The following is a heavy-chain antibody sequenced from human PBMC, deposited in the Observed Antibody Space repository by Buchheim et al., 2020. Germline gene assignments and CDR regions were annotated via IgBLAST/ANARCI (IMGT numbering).Heavy chain of an antibody. CDR1: GFTFSSYG. CDR3: ILLWFGDPSGGVDY. V-gene: IGHV3-30*03. J-gene: IGHJ4*02. D-gene: IGHD3-10*01. CDR2: ISYDGSNK. Sequence: QVQLVESGGGVVQPGRSLRLSCAASGFTFSSYGMHWVRQAPGKGLEWVAVISYDGSNKYYADSVKGRFTISRDNSKNTLYLQMNSLRAEDTAVYYCILLWFGDPSGGVDYWGQGTL.